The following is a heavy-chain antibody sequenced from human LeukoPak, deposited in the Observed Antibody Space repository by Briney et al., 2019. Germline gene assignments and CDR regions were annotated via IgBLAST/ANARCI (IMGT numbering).Heavy chain of an antibody. Sequence: SETLSLTCTVSGGSISSYYWSWIRQPPGKGLEWIGYIYYSGSTNYNPSLKSRVTISVDTSKNQFSLKLSSVTAADTAVYYCVRHPGAHGGRGIDYWGQGTLVTVSS. J-gene: IGHJ4*02. CDR1: GGSISSYY. CDR2: IYYSGST. CDR3: VRHPGAHGGRGIDY. V-gene: IGHV4-59*08. D-gene: IGHD3-10*01.